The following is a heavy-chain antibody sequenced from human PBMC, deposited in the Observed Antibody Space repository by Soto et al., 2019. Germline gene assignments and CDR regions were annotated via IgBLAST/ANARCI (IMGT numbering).Heavy chain of an antibody. J-gene: IGHJ3*02. Sequence: HPGGSLRLSCAASGFTFSGSAMHWVRQASGKGLEWVGRIRSKANSYATAYAASVKGRFTISRDDSKNTAYLQMNSLKTEDTAVYYCTRLLSGTPEGIAVAGTVFDAFDIWGQGTMVTVSS. CDR1: GFTFSGSA. V-gene: IGHV3-73*01. CDR2: IRSKANSYAT. D-gene: IGHD6-19*01. CDR3: TRLLSGTPEGIAVAGTVFDAFDI.